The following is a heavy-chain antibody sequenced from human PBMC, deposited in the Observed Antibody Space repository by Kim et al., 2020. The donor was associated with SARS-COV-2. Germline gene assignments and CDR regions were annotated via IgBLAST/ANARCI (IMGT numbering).Heavy chain of an antibody. CDR2: IKSDGSSS. CDR1: GFTINGYW. D-gene: IGHD2-15*01. CDR3: ARDPDECSGGRCYSWFYS. Sequence: GGSLRLSCIASGFTINGYWMHWVRQVAGKGLVWVARIKSDGSSSTYADSVKGRFTISRDNAKNTLYLQMSSLRAEDTAVYYCARDPDECSGGRCYSWFYSWGQGVLVTVSS. V-gene: IGHV3-74*01. J-gene: IGHJ5*01.